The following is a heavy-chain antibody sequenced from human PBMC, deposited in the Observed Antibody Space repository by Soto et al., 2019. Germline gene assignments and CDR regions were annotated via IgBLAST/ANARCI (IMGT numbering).Heavy chain of an antibody. J-gene: IGHJ5*02. D-gene: IGHD3-22*01. CDR1: GGSISSSNW. CDR2: IYHSGST. V-gene: IGHV4-4*02. Sequence: PSETLSLTCAVSGGSISSSNWWSWVRQPPGKGLEWIGEIYHSGSTNYNPSLKSRVTISVDKSKNQFSLKLSSVTAADTAVYYCARGVYDSSGYSFNWFYPCGQGTLVPVSS. CDR3: ARGVYDSSGYSFNWFYP.